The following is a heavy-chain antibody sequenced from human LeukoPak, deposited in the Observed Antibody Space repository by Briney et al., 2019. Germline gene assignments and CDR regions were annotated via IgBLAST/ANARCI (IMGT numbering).Heavy chain of an antibody. Sequence: ASVKVSCKAPGYTFTGYYMHWVRQAPGQGLEWMGWINPNSGGTNYAQKFQGRVTMTRDTSISTAYMELSRLGSDDTAVYYCATYYYDSSGYYYIDYWGQGTLVTVSS. J-gene: IGHJ4*02. V-gene: IGHV1-2*02. CDR3: ATYYYDSSGYYYIDY. D-gene: IGHD3-22*01. CDR2: INPNSGGT. CDR1: GYTFTGYY.